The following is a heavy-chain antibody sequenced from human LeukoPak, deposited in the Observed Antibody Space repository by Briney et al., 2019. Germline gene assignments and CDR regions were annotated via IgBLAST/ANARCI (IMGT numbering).Heavy chain of an antibody. CDR2: INPNSGGT. CDR1: GYTFTSYY. J-gene: IGHJ4*02. CDR3: ARGYCSGGSCYFPENFDY. D-gene: IGHD2-15*01. V-gene: IGHV1-2*02. Sequence: ASVKVSCKSSGYTFTSYYMRWVRQAPGQGLEWMGWINPNSGGTNYAQKFQGRVTMTRDTSISTAYMELSRLRSDDTAVYYCARGYCSGGSCYFPENFDYWGQGTLVTVSS.